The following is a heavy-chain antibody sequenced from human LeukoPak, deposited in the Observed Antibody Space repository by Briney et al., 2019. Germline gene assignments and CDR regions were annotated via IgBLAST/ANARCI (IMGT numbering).Heavy chain of an antibody. CDR1: GFTFSSYS. CDR2: ISSRSSYI. J-gene: IGHJ4*02. Sequence: GGSLRLSCAASGFTFSSYSMNWVRQAPGKGLEWVSSISSRSSYIYYADSVKGRFTIPRDNAKNSLYLQMNSLRAEDTAVYYCASGRYGSGPPARFDYWGQGTLVTVSS. CDR3: ASGRYGSGPPARFDY. D-gene: IGHD3-10*01. V-gene: IGHV3-21*01.